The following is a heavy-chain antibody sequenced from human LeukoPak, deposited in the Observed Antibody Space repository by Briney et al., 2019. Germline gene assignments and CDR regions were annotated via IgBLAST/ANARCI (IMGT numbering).Heavy chain of an antibody. CDR1: GFTFSSYA. J-gene: IGHJ4*02. CDR2: ISGSGGST. D-gene: IGHD3-22*01. Sequence: GGSLRLSCAASGFTFSSYAMSWVRQAPGKGLEWVSAISGSGGSTYYADFVKGRFTISRDNSKNTLYLQMNSLRAEDTAVYYCAKDRDYYDSSGLFDYWGQGTLVTVSS. CDR3: AKDRDYYDSSGLFDY. V-gene: IGHV3-23*01.